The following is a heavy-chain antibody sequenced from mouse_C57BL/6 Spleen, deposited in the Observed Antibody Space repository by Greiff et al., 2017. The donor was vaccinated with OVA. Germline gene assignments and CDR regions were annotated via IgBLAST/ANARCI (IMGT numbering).Heavy chain of an antibody. Sequence: QVTLKVSGPGILQPSPTLSLSCSFSGFSLSTFGMGVVWIRRPAGKGLEWLAHIWWDDAKYYNPALKSRLTITKDTSNNQVFLQIARVDTADTATDYCARIGYSEAWFACWGQWTLVTVSA. CDR3: ARIGYSEAWFAC. CDR1: GFSLSTFGMG. J-gene: IGHJ3*01. D-gene: IGHD2-14*01. V-gene: IGHV8-8*01. CDR2: IWWDDAK.